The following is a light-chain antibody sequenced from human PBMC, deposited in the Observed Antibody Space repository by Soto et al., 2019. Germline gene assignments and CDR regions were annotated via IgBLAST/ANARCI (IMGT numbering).Light chain of an antibody. Sequence: DIQLTQSPSTLSASVGDRVTITCRASQTITNLLAWFQQKPGKAPEILIYKASSLQSGVPSRFSGSGPGTEFTLTISSLQPDDSATYYCLQYYDYRTFGQGTKVEIK. J-gene: IGKJ1*01. CDR2: KAS. CDR1: QTITNL. V-gene: IGKV1-5*03. CDR3: LQYYDYRT.